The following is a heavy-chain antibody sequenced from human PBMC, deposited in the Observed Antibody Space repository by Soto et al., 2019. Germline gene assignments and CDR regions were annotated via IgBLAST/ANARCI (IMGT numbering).Heavy chain of an antibody. D-gene: IGHD3-10*01. V-gene: IGHV3-48*03. CDR3: ARYGTRGDW. CDR2: ISSSGLTT. CDR1: GFNFRMYE. Sequence: GGSLRLSWQASGFNFRMYEMHWVRKAPGKGLEWVSYISSSGLTTYYADFAEGRFTISRDNAKDSLYLHLNSLRVGDTAVYYCARYGTRGDWWGIGTQVTVSS. J-gene: IGHJ5*01.